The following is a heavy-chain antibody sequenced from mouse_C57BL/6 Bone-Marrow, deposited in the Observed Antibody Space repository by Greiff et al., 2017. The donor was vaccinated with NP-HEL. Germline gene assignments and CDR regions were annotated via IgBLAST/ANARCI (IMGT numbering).Heavy chain of an antibody. CDR2: IYPGDGDT. V-gene: IGHV1-82*01. J-gene: IGHJ2*01. CDR1: GYAFSSSW. CDR3: ERWGPGGYDGFDY. Sequence: QVQLQQSGPELVKPGASVKISCKASGYAFSSSWMNWVKQRPGKGLEWIGRIYPGDGDTNYNGKFKGKATLTADKSSSTDYMQLSSLTSEDSAVYFGERWGPGGYDGFDYWGQGTTLTVSS. D-gene: IGHD2-2*01.